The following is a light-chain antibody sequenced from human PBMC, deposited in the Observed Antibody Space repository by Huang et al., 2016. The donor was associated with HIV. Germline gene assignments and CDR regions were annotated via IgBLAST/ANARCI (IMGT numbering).Light chain of an antibody. J-gene: IGKJ5*01. CDR3: RQTSSTLIT. V-gene: IGKV1-39*01. Sequence: DIQMTQSPSSLSASVGDRVTITCRASQSISDYLNWYQQKPGKAPKLLIYAAPSLQGGVPSRFSGSGSGTDFTLTISSLQPEDFATYYCRQTSSTLITFGQGTRLEIK. CDR2: AAP. CDR1: QSISDY.